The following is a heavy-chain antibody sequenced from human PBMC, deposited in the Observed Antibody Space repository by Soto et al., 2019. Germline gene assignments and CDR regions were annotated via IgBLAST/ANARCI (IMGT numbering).Heavy chain of an antibody. CDR3: ARDSDYGDYGVFDY. CDR2: IYSGGST. J-gene: IGHJ4*02. D-gene: IGHD4-17*01. CDR1: GFTVSSNY. Sequence: EVQLVEFGGGLVQPGGSLRLSCAASGFTVSSNYMSWVRQAPGKGLEWVSVIYSGGSTYYADSVKGRFTISRDNSKNTLYLQMNSLRAEDTAVYYCARDSDYGDYGVFDYWGQGTLVTVSS. V-gene: IGHV3-66*01.